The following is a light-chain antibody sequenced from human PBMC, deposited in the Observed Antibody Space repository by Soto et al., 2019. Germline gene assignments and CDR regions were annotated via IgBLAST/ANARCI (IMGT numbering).Light chain of an antibody. J-gene: IGKJ1*01. V-gene: IGKV1-27*01. Sequence: DIQMTQSPSSLSASVGHTVTITCRASQGSSNCFAWYQQKPGQVPNLLIYAASTLQSWVPSRFSGSGSGTDLTLTISSLRPEDVATYYCQKYNNAPRTVGQGTKVEI. CDR3: QKYNNAPRT. CDR2: AAS. CDR1: QGSSNC.